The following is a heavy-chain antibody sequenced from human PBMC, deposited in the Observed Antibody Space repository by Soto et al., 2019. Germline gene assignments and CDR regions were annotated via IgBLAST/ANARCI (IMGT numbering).Heavy chain of an antibody. CDR3: AREFIDILTGLRGYSYNGMDV. CDR2: IIPVCGTA. V-gene: IGHV1-69*06. Sequence: SVKLSCKAPGGTLTSYAISWVRQAPGQGLEWMGGIIPVCGTAIYAQKFKGRITTLEDKPTSTAYTELSSVRSENTAVDYCAREFIDILTGLRGYSYNGMDVWGQGTTVTGFS. CDR1: GGTLTSYA. D-gene: IGHD3-9*01. J-gene: IGHJ6*02.